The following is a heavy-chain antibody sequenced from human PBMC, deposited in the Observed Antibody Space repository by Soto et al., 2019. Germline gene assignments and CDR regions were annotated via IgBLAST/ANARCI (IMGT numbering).Heavy chain of an antibody. CDR3: TTHEEGAPWAGGFDP. D-gene: IGHD1-26*01. CDR1: GFRFRTRA. Sequence: PGGSLRLSCAASGFRFRTRAMSWGRQAPGKGLEWVASIRPGGDSTYYADSVKGRFAVSRDNSNVTLYLQMDSLRVEDTAIYYCTTHEEGAPWAGGFDPWGQGTLVTVSS. J-gene: IGHJ5*02. V-gene: IGHV3-23*01. CDR2: IRPGGDST.